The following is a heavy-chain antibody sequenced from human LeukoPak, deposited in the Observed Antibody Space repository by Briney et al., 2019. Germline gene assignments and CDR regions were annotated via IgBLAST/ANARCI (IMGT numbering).Heavy chain of an antibody. D-gene: IGHD1-14*01. V-gene: IGHV5-51*01. J-gene: IGHJ4*02. CDR3: ARHRTTYYYDY. CDR2: IYPDDSDT. Sequence: GESLKISCKGSGYSFATYWIAWVRQMPGKGLEWMGIIYPDDSDTRYSPSFQGQVTMSADKSISAAYLQWSSLKASDTAMYYCARHRTTYYYDYWGPGTLVTVSS. CDR1: GYSFATYW.